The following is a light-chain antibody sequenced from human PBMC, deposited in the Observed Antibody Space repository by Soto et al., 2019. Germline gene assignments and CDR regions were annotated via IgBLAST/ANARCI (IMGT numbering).Light chain of an antibody. CDR1: SSDIGAYNF. Sequence: QSVLTQPASVSGSPGQSITISCTGTSSDIGAYNFVSWYQQHPGKAPKLMLYDVNIRPSGVSNRFSGSKSSNTASLTISGLQAEDEADYYCTSWTTSTTMIFGGGTQLTVL. CDR3: TSWTTSTTMI. V-gene: IGLV2-14*03. J-gene: IGLJ2*01. CDR2: DVN.